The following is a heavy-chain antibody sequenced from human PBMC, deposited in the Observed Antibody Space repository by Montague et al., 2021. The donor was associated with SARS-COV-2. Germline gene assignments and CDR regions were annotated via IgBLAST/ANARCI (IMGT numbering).Heavy chain of an antibody. V-gene: IGHV3-21*01. CDR2: ISGTSKYI. D-gene: IGHD3-9*01. J-gene: IGHJ4*02. CDR3: ARGDFDILTGYYPLFDY. Sequence: SLRLSCAGSGFTFSSYSMNWVRQAPGKGLEWVSSISGTSKYIFYADSVKGRFTISGDNAKNSLYLQMNSLRAEDTAVYYCARGDFDILTGYYPLFDYWGQGTLVTVSS. CDR1: GFTFSSYS.